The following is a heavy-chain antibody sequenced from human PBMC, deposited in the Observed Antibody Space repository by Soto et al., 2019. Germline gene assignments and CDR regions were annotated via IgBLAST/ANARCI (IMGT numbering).Heavy chain of an antibody. CDR1: GFIFDEYA. D-gene: IGHD4-17*01. V-gene: IGHV3-9*01. CDR3: AKGASTTVFAFNDY. CDR2: ISWNSGNI. J-gene: IGHJ4*02. Sequence: EVQLVESGGGLVQPGRSLRLSCAASGFIFDEYAMHWVRQAPGKGLEWVSSISWNSGNIGYADSVKGRFTISRDNGKNYLYLQMNSVRGEDTAVYYCAKGASTTVFAFNDYWGQGTLVTVSS.